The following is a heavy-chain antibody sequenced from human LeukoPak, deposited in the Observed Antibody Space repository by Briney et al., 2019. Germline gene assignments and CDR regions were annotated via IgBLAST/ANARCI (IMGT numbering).Heavy chain of an antibody. CDR2: IYYSGST. Sequence: SETLSLTCTVSGGSISSYYWSWIRQPPXKGLEWIGXIYYSGSTNYNPSLKSRVTISVDTSKNQFSLKLSSVTAADTAVYYCXSTXXXXXXXXXXXXXXXXGQXTLVT. CDR1: GGSISSYY. D-gene: IGHD2-15*01. J-gene: IGHJ5*02. CDR3: XSTXXXXXXXXXXXXXXX. V-gene: IGHV4-59*01.